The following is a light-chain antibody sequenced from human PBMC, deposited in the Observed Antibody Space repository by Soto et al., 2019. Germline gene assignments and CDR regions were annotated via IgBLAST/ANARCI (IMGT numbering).Light chain of an antibody. CDR2: AAA. CDR1: QSISSY. J-gene: IGKJ2*01. CDR3: QQSYSTPYT. V-gene: IGKV1-39*01. Sequence: DIQMPQSPSSLSASVGDRVTITCRASQSISSYLNWYQQKPGKAPKLLIYAAASLQRGVPSRFKGSGSGTDFTLTISSLQPEDFATYYCQQSYSTPYTFGQGTKLEIK.